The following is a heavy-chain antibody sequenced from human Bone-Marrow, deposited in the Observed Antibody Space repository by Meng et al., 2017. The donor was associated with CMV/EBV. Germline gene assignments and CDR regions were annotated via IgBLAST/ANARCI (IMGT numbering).Heavy chain of an antibody. Sequence: GGSLRLSCGGSGFTFSDSIMHWVRQAPGKGLEWVALISKDENIEYYLDSVRGRFSISRDNSKNMVHLQMNSLRPEDTALYYCARARARFCSGKACQKRAFHYGLDVWGQGTSVTVSS. CDR3: ARARARFCSGKACQKRAFHYGLDV. CDR1: GFTFSDSI. V-gene: IGHV3-30*03. CDR2: ISKDENIE. J-gene: IGHJ6*02. D-gene: IGHD2-15*01.